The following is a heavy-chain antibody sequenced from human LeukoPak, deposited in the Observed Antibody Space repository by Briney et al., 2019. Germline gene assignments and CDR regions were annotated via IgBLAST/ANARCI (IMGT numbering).Heavy chain of an antibody. V-gene: IGHV4-34*01. Sequence: PSETLSLTCDVYGRSFTDYYWIWIRKPPGKGLEWIAEINNSGTTKYNPSRKGRVTILADRSKQQFSLHLNSVTAADTAVYYCARGRGYGSGSFYNRRHYYYYMDVWGRGTTVTVSS. D-gene: IGHD3-10*01. J-gene: IGHJ6*03. CDR2: INNSGTT. CDR1: GRSFTDYY. CDR3: ARGRGYGSGSFYNRRHYYYYMDV.